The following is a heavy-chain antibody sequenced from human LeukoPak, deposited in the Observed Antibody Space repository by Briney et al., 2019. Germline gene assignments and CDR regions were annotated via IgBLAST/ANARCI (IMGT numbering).Heavy chain of an antibody. D-gene: IGHD6-6*01. J-gene: IGHJ6*03. CDR3: ARGGAYSSSYYYYMDV. CDR2: IYTSGRT. V-gene: IGHV4-4*07. CDR1: GGSLSRYY. Sequence: SETLSLTCIVSGGSLSRYYWSWIRQPAGQGLEWIGRIYTSGRTNYNPSLKSRVTISVGKSKNQFSLKLSSVTAADTAVYYCARGGAYSSSYYYYMDVWGKGTTVTVSS.